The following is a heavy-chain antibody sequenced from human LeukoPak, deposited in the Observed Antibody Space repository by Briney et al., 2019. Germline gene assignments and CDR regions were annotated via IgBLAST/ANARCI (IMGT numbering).Heavy chain of an antibody. D-gene: IGHD6-13*01. CDR2: IHYSGDT. V-gene: IGHV4-59*08. CDR3: ARLNIIGSSPVHHFDD. J-gene: IGHJ4*02. Sequence: SETLSLTCTVSGASITGYYWSWIRQPPGRGLEYIAYIHYSGDTHYNPSLKSRVTISVDTSKNQFSLKLTSVTAADTAVYYCARLNIIGSSPVHHFDDWGRGTLVTVSS. CDR1: GASITGYY.